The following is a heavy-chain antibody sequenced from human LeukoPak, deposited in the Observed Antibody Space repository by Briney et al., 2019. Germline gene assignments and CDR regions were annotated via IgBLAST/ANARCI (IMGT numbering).Heavy chain of an antibody. CDR2: IYTSGST. CDR1: GGSISSGSYY. J-gene: IGHJ6*02. CDR3: AITLVIFLPPTRYYYYGMDV. D-gene: IGHD3-10*01. Sequence: PSETLSLTCTVSGGSISSGSYYWSWIRQPAGKGLEWIGRIYTSGSTNYNPSLKSRVTISVDTSKNQFSLKLSSVTAADTAVYYCAITLVIFLPPTRYYYYGMDVWGQGTTVTVSS. V-gene: IGHV4-61*02.